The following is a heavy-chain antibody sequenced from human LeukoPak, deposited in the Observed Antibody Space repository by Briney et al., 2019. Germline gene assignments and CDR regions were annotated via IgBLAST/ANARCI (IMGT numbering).Heavy chain of an antibody. CDR2: IKQDGSEK. V-gene: IGHV3-7*01. J-gene: IGHJ3*01. Sequence: GSLRLSCAASGFTFSSYWMSWVRQAPGKGLEWVANIKQDGSEKYYVDSVKGRFTISRDNAKNSLYLQMNSLRAEDTAVYYCAREPDYYGSGSYWVWGQGTMVTVSS. CDR3: AREPDYYGSGSYWV. D-gene: IGHD3-10*01. CDR1: GFTFSSYW.